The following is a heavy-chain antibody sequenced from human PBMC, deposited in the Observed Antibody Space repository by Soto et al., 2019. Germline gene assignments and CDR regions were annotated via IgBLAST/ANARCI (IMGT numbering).Heavy chain of an antibody. CDR1: GYTFTSYA. Sequence: ASVKVSCKASGYTFTSYAMHWVRQAPGQRLEWMGWINAGNGNTKYSQKFQGRVTITRDTSASTAYMELSSLRSEDTAVYYCARVEYCSGGSCSADNWFDPWGQGTLVTV. D-gene: IGHD2-15*01. CDR2: INAGNGNT. J-gene: IGHJ5*02. CDR3: ARVEYCSGGSCSADNWFDP. V-gene: IGHV1-3*01.